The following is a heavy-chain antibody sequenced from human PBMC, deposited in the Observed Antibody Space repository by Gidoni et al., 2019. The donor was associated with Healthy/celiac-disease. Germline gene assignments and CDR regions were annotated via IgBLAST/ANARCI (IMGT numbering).Heavy chain of an antibody. V-gene: IGHV1-2*02. Sequence: QVQLVQSGAEVKKPGASVKVSCKASGYTFTGYYMPWVRQAPGQGLEWMGWINPNSGGTNYAQKFQGRVTMTRDTSISTAYMELSRLRSDDTAVYYCAREPHVDIVATTRDRDVDYWGQGTLVTVSS. CDR3: AREPHVDIVATTRDRDVDY. CDR1: GYTFTGYY. CDR2: INPNSGGT. J-gene: IGHJ4*02. D-gene: IGHD5-12*01.